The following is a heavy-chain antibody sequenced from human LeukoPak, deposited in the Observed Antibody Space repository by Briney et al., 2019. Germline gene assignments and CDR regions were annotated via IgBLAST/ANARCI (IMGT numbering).Heavy chain of an antibody. D-gene: IGHD1-14*01. Sequence: ASVKVSCKASGYTFTGYYMHWVRQAPGQGLEWMGWVSAYNGNTNYAQKLQGRVTMTTDTSTSTAYMELRSLRSDDTAVYYCARDSSPTGLGAFDIWGQGTMVTVSS. CDR1: GYTFTGYY. V-gene: IGHV1-18*04. CDR3: ARDSSPTGLGAFDI. J-gene: IGHJ3*02. CDR2: VSAYNGNT.